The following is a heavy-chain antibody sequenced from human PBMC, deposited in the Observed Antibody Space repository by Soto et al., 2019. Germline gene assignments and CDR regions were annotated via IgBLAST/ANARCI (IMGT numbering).Heavy chain of an antibody. Sequence: PSETLSLTCAVSGGSFSGYYWSWIRQPPGKGLEWIGEINHSGSTNYNPSLKSRVTISVDTSKNQFSLKLSSVTAADAAVYYCARGVGAYSYGYSFDYWGQGTLVTV. CDR3: ARGVGAYSYGYSFDY. J-gene: IGHJ4*02. V-gene: IGHV4-34*01. D-gene: IGHD5-18*01. CDR2: INHSGST. CDR1: GGSFSGYY.